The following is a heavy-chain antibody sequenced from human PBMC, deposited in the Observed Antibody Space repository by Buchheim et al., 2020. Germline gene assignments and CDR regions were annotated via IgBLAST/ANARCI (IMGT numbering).Heavy chain of an antibody. CDR1: RFTFSTYD. Sequence: DVQLLESGGGLLQPGGSLRLSCAASRFTFSTYDMSWVRQAPGKGLEWVSTIRYNGDNTFYTDSVKGRFTISRDNSKNTLYLQMNSLRAEDTAVYYCAKEGYYYYYMDVWGKGTT. CDR3: AKEGYYYYYMDV. V-gene: IGHV3-23*01. J-gene: IGHJ6*03. CDR2: IRYNGDNT.